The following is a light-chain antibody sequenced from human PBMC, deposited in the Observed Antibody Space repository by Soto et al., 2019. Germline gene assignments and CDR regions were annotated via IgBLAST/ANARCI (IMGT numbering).Light chain of an antibody. CDR3: QQYDNLPFT. V-gene: IGKV1-33*01. CDR1: QDIINY. Sequence: DFQMTQSPSSLSASVGDRVTITCQASQDIINYLNWYQQKPGKAPKLLIYDASNMETGVPSRFSGRGSGTDFTFTISSLQPEDIATYYCQQYDNLPFTFGPGTKVDIK. J-gene: IGKJ3*01. CDR2: DAS.